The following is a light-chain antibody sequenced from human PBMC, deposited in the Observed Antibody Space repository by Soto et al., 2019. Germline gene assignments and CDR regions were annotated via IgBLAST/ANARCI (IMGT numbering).Light chain of an antibody. CDR1: SSDIGGYDY. V-gene: IGLV2-14*03. CDR3: SSFTATDTLVV. J-gene: IGLJ2*01. CDR2: DVT. Sequence: QSALTQPASVSGSPGQSITISCTGTSSDIGGYDYVSWYQQHPGKAPKLMIYDVTNRPSGVSSRFSGSRSGYTASLTISSLQAEDEADYYCSSFTATDTLVVFGGATKLTVL.